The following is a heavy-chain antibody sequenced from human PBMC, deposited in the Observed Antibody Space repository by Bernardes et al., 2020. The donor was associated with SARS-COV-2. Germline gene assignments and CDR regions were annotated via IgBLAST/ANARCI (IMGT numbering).Heavy chain of an antibody. Sequence: GGSLRLSCAASGFIFSDSAMHWVRQAPGKGLEWVGRIRSVANSHATGYAASVKGRFAISRDDSEKTMYLQMNSLKTEDTAIYYCTRTGGNYDYWGRGTLVTVSS. CDR2: IRSVANSHAT. D-gene: IGHD2-15*01. V-gene: IGHV3-73*01. CDR3: TRTGGNYDY. CDR1: GFIFSDSA. J-gene: IGHJ4*02.